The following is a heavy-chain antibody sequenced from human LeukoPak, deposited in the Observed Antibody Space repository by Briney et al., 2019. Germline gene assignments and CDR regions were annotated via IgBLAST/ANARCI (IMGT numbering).Heavy chain of an antibody. V-gene: IGHV3-74*01. CDR1: GFTFSSYW. CDR3: AKEGGKSIAAAVH. Sequence: GGSLRLSCAASGFTFSSYWMHWVRQAPGKGLVWVSRINSDGSGTSYADPVKGRFTISRDNAKNTLYLQMNSLRAEDTAVYYCAKEGGKSIAAAVHWGQGTLVTVSS. CDR2: INSDGSGT. D-gene: IGHD6-13*01. J-gene: IGHJ4*02.